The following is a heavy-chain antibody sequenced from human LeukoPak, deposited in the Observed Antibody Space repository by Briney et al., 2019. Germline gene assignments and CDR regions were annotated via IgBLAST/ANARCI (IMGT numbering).Heavy chain of an antibody. CDR2: INSDGSGT. D-gene: IGHD2/OR15-2a*01. CDR1: GFTLSSYW. V-gene: IGHV3-74*01. CDR3: GRDYFGSVDY. Sequence: PGGSLRLSCAASGFTLSSYWMQWVRQVPGKGLVWVSRINSDGSGTTYADSVKGRFTISRDNAKSTLYLQMNSLRAEDTAVYYCGRDYFGSVDYWGQGTLVTVSS. J-gene: IGHJ4*02.